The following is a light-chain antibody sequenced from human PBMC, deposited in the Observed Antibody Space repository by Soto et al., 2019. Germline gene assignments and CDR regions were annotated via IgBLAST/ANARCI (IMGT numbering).Light chain of an antibody. CDR2: DVN. CDR3: TSWTTSTTMI. J-gene: IGLJ2*01. V-gene: IGLV2-14*03. CDR1: SSDIGAYNF. Sequence: QSALPQPASVSGSPGQSITISCTGTSSDIGAYNFVSWYQHHPGKAPKLMLYDVNIRPSGVSNRFSGSKSGNTASLTISGLQAEDEAEYYCTSWTTSTTMIFGGGTKVTVL.